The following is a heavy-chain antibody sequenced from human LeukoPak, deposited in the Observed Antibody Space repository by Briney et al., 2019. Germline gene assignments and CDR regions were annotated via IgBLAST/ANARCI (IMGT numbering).Heavy chain of an antibody. J-gene: IGHJ4*02. Sequence: PSETLSLTCAVYGGSFSGYYWSWIRQPPGKGLEGIGEINHSGSTNYNPSLKSRVTISVDTSKNQFSLKLGSVTAADTAVYYCASLMNGDYGYYFDYSGQGTLVTVSS. V-gene: IGHV4-34*01. CDR1: GGSFSGYY. D-gene: IGHD4-17*01. CDR2: INHSGST. CDR3: ASLMNGDYGYYFDY.